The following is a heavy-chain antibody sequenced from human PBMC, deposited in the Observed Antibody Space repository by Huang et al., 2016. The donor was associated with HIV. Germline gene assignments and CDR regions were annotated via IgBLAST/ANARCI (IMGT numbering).Heavy chain of an antibody. V-gene: IGHV4-39*01. Sequence: QLQLQESGPGLVKPSETLSLTCTVSGSSISSSYYWGWIRQPPGKGMEGIGKIYDSGNISYNPSLKSRVTISVDTSKNHISLKVDSVTAADTAVYYCARPLTGTTALGYWGQGTLVTVSS. CDR3: ARPLTGTTALGY. J-gene: IGHJ4*02. D-gene: IGHD1-20*01. CDR2: IYDSGNI. CDR1: GSSISSSYY.